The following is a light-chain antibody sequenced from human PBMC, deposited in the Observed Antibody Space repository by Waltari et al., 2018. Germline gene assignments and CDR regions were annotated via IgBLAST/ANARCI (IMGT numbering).Light chain of an antibody. CDR2: NNN. CDR3: GAWDYSLRGYV. V-gene: IGLV1-44*01. J-gene: IGLJ1*01. CDR1: SSNTGSHT. Sequence: QSMLTQPPSASGTPGQRVTISCSGSSSNTGSHTVNWFQQFPGTAPRLLISNNNRRPSGVPDRISASLSGTSASLAISVLQSEDEADYYCGAWDYSLRGYVFGTGTMVTVL.